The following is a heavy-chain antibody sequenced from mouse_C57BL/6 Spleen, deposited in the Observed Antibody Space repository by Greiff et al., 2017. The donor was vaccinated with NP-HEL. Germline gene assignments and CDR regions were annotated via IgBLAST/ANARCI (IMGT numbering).Heavy chain of an antibody. Sequence: EVMLVESGPGMVKPSQSLSLTCTVTGYSITSGYDWHWIRHFPGNKLEWMGYISYSGSTNYNPSLKSRISITHDTSKNHFFLKLNSVTTEDTATYYWARSNWDEGYAMDYWGQGTSVTVSS. V-gene: IGHV3-1*01. CDR3: ARSNWDEGYAMDY. CDR1: GYSITSGYD. D-gene: IGHD4-1*01. J-gene: IGHJ4*01. CDR2: ISYSGST.